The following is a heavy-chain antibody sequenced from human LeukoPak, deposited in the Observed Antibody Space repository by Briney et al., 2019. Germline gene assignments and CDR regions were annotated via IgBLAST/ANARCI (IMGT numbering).Heavy chain of an antibody. V-gene: IGHV3-30*04. CDR2: ISYDGTNK. Sequence: PGGSLRLSCAASGFTFSSYAMHWVRQAPGKGLEWVAVISYDGTNKYYADSVKGRFTISRDNSKNTLFLQVNSLRTEDTAVYYCAREVGDSWYYFNYWGQGILVTVSS. CDR3: AREVGDSWYYFNY. D-gene: IGHD6-13*01. J-gene: IGHJ4*02. CDR1: GFTFSSYA.